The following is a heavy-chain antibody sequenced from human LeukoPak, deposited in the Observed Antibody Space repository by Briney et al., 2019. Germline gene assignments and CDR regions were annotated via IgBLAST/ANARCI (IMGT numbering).Heavy chain of an antibody. V-gene: IGHV3-53*01. D-gene: IGHD1-26*01. Sequence: GGSLRLSCAASGFTVSSNYMSWARQAPGKGLEWVSVIYSGGSTYYADSVKGRFTISRDNSKNTLYLQMNSLRAEDTAVYYCARDTPVGATNYWGQGTLVTVSS. CDR2: IYSGGST. CDR3: ARDTPVGATNY. J-gene: IGHJ4*02. CDR1: GFTVSSNY.